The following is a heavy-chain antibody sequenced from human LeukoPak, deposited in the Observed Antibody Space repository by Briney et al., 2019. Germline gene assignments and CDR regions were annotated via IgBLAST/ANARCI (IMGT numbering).Heavy chain of an antibody. V-gene: IGHV3-13*01. D-gene: IGHD6-13*01. Sequence: PGGSLRLSCAASGFTFSSYDMHWVRQATGKGLEWVSAIGTAGDTYYPGSVKGRFTISRENAKNSLYPQMNSLRAGDTAVYYCAREVGSSSWTHRYFDLWGRGTLVTVSS. CDR2: IGTAGDT. CDR1: GFTFSSYD. CDR3: AREVGSSSWTHRYFDL. J-gene: IGHJ2*01.